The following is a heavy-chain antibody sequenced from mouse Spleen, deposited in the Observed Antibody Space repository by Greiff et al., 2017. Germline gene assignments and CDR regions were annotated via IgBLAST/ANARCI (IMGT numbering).Heavy chain of an antibody. CDR1: GYTFTSYW. Sequence: LVESGAELVRPGSSVKLSCKASGYTFTSYWMHWVKQRPIQGLEWIGNIDPSDSETHYNQKFKDKATLTVDKSSSTAYMQLSSLTSEDSAVYYCARDGDYYYAMDYWGQGTSVTVSS. V-gene: IGHV1-52*01. D-gene: IGHD2-13*01. CDR2: IDPSDSET. J-gene: IGHJ4*01. CDR3: ARDGDYYYAMDY.